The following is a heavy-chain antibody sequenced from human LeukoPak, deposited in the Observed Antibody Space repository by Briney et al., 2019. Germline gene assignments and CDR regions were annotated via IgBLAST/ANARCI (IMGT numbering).Heavy chain of an antibody. J-gene: IGHJ6*04. CDR1: GGTFSSYA. CDR3: ARGVYTMVRGVAPYGMDV. V-gene: IGHV1-69*13. Sequence: SVKVSCKASGGTFSSYAISWVRQAPGQGLEWMGGIIPIFGTANYAQKFQGRVTITADESTSTAYMELSSLRSEDTAVYYCARGVYTMVRGVAPYGMDVWGKGTSVTVSS. CDR2: IIPIFGTA. D-gene: IGHD3-10*01.